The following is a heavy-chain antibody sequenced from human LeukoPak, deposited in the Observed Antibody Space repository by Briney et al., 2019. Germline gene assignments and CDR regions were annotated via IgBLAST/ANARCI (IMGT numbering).Heavy chain of an antibody. J-gene: IGHJ4*02. D-gene: IGHD6-13*01. Sequence: GASVKVSCKASRYTFTSYDINWVRQATGHGLEWMGWMNPNSGNTGYAQKFQGRVTITRNTSISTAYMELSSLRSEDTAVYYCARELLSSSWSYYFDYWGQGTLVTVSS. CDR2: MNPNSGNT. V-gene: IGHV1-8*03. CDR1: RYTFTSYD. CDR3: ARELLSSSWSYYFDY.